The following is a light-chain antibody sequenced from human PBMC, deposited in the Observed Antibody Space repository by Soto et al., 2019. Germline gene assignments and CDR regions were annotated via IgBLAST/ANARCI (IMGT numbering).Light chain of an antibody. CDR2: GAS. CDR3: QQYNDRPPLT. CDR1: QSVSSSY. V-gene: IGKV3-20*01. Sequence: EIVLTQSPGTLSLSPGERATLSCRASQSVSSSYLAWYQQKPGQAPRLLIYGASSRATGIPDRFSGSGSGTDFTLTISRLEPEDFAVYYCQQYNDRPPLTFGGGTKVDI. J-gene: IGKJ4*01.